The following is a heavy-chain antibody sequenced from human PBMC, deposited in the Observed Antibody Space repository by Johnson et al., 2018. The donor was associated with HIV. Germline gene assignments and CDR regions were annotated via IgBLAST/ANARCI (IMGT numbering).Heavy chain of an antibody. CDR3: ARGGYCGGDCYDGVAFDI. CDR2: ISYDGSDK. D-gene: IGHD2-21*02. Sequence: QVQLVESGGGVVQPGRSLRLSCAASGFTFSSYGMHWVRQAPAKGLEWVAFISYDGSDKYYADSVKGRLTISRDSSRNTLYLEMNSLSAEDTAVYYCARGGYCGGDCYDGVAFDIWGQGTMVTVSS. CDR1: GFTFSSYG. J-gene: IGHJ3*02. V-gene: IGHV3-30*03.